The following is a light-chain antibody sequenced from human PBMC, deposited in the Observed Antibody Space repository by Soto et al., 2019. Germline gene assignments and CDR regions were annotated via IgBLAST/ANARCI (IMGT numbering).Light chain of an antibody. CDR1: SSDVGGYNY. V-gene: IGLV2-8*01. Sequence: QSVLTPPPSASGAPGQSVAISYTGTSSDVGGYNYVSWYQQHPGKAPKLMIYEVNKRPSGVPDRFSGSKSGNTASLTVSGLQAEDEDDYYCSSYAGSSNVFGTGTKVTV. CDR3: SSYAGSSNV. J-gene: IGLJ1*01. CDR2: EVN.